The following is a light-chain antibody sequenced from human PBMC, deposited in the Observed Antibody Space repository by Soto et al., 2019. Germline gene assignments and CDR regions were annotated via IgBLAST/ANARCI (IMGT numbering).Light chain of an antibody. CDR1: ESVSYNY. CDR3: QHYSYSRYFS. J-gene: IGKJ3*01. CDR2: GVS. Sequence: EIVLTQSPGTQSLSPGERATLSGRDSESVSYNYLAWYQQKPGQAPRLLIYGVSSRATGIPDRFSGSGSGTDFTLTISRLEPEDFAVYYCQHYSYSRYFSFGPGTKVEIK. V-gene: IGKV3-20*01.